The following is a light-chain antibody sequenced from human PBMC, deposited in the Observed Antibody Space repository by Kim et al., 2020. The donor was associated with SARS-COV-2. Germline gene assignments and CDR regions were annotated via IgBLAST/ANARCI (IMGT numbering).Light chain of an antibody. V-gene: IGKV3-20*01. Sequence: EIVLTQSPGTLSLSPGEGATLSCRASQSVSTNYFAWYQQKPGQPPRLLIYATSSRATGIPDRFSGSGSGTDFTLTISRLEPEDFAVYYCQQFGSSPRTFGQGTKLEI. CDR1: QSVSTNY. CDR3: QQFGSSPRT. CDR2: ATS. J-gene: IGKJ2*01.